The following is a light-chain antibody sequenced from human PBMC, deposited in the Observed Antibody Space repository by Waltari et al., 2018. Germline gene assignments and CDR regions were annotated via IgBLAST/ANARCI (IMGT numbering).Light chain of an antibody. CDR1: NFETTL. Sequence: YVLTQSPSVSVAPGQTARITCKGSNFETTLFHRYQQKPGRAPVLVVYDDNDRPSGIPNRFSGSSSGSTATLTISGVEVDDEADYFCQVWDSNGDRVVFGGGTKVTVL. CDR3: QVWDSNGDRVV. CDR2: DDN. J-gene: IGLJ2*01. V-gene: IGLV3-21*02.